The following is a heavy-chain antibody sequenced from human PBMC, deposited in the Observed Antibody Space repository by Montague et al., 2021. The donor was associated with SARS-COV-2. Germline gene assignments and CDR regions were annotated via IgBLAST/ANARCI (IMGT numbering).Heavy chain of an antibody. CDR2: IYTSGGT. V-gene: IGHV4-61*02. D-gene: IGHD2-15*01. Sequence: TLSLTCTVSGDSISSGTHYWSWIRQPAGKGLEWIGRIYTSGGTNYNPSLKSRVTISIDTPKSRFSLNLRSVTAADTAVYFCARITEVVPFDFWGRGTLVSVSS. CDR3: ARITEVVPFDF. CDR1: GDSISSGTHY. J-gene: IGHJ4*02.